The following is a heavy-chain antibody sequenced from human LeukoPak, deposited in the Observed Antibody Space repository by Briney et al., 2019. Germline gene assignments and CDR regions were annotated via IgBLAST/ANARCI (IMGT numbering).Heavy chain of an antibody. D-gene: IGHD3-22*01. CDR1: GYTFTSYA. J-gene: IGHJ4*02. CDR2: IIPIFGTA. CDR3: ATTRYYYDSSGYYGEYYFDY. Sequence: SVKVSCKASGYTFTSYAISWVRQAPGQGLEWMGGIIPIFGTANYAQKFQGRVTITADESTSTAYMELSSLRSEDTAVYYCATTRYYYDSSGYYGEYYFDYWGQGTLVTVSS. V-gene: IGHV1-69*13.